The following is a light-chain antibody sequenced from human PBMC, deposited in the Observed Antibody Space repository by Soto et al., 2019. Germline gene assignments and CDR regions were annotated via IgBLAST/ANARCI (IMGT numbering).Light chain of an antibody. Sequence: QSVLTQPPSASGTPGQRVTISCSGSSSNIGSNYVYWYQQLPGTAPKLLIYSNNQRPSGVPDRFSGSKSGTSASLAISGLRSEDEADYYCAAWDDSLSAGVFGGGTQLTVL. V-gene: IGLV1-47*02. J-gene: IGLJ3*02. CDR2: SNN. CDR3: AAWDDSLSAGV. CDR1: SSNIGSNY.